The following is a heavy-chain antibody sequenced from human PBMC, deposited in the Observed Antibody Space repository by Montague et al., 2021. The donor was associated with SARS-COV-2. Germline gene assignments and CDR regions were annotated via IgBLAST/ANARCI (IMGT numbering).Heavy chain of an antibody. D-gene: IGHD5-18*01. CDR2: ISSSSSYI. Sequence: SLRRSCAASGFTFSSYSMNWVRQAPGKGLEWVSSISSSSSYIYYADSVKGRFTISRDNAKNSLYLQMNSLRAEDTAVYYCARDTAIVHNWFDPWGQGTLVTVSS. J-gene: IGHJ5*02. V-gene: IGHV3-21*01. CDR1: GFTFSSYS. CDR3: ARDTAIVHNWFDP.